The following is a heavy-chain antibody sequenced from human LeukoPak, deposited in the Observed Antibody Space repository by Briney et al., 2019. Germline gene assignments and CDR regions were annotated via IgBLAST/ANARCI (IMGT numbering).Heavy chain of an antibody. V-gene: IGHV3-53*04. Sequence: GGSLRLSCAASGFTVSTNYMSWVRQAPGKGLEGVSVIYSGDSTYYADSVKGRFTISRHSSKNTLYLQMNSLRAEDTAVYYCARDLRGGNFDYWGQGTLVTVSS. CDR2: IYSGDST. CDR1: GFTVSTNY. J-gene: IGHJ4*02. CDR3: ARDLRGGNFDY. D-gene: IGHD2-15*01.